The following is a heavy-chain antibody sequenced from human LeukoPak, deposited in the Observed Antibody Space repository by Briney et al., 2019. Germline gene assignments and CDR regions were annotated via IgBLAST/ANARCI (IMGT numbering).Heavy chain of an antibody. Sequence: GGSLRLSCAASGFTFSNYAMHWVRQAPGKGLEYVSAISSNGGSTYYANSVKGRFTISRDNSKNTLYLQMGSLRAEDTAVYYCARRGGIHLEYFDYWGQGTLVTVSS. CDR3: ARRGGIHLEYFDY. CDR1: GFTFSNYA. D-gene: IGHD3-3*01. CDR2: ISSNGGST. V-gene: IGHV3-64*01. J-gene: IGHJ4*02.